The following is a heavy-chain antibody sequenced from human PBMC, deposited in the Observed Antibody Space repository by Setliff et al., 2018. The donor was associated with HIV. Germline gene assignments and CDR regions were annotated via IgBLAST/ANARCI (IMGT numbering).Heavy chain of an antibody. CDR3: ASKVYCTNGVCLDAFDI. CDR1: GFTLISYH. CDR2: ITPTDDIT. J-gene: IGHJ3*02. Sequence: ASVKVSCKASGFTLISYHMHWVRQAPGRGLEWMTMITPTDDITTYAQNFQGRVTMTRDTSISTAYMELSRLRSDDTAVYYCASKVYCTNGVCLDAFDIWGQGTMVTISS. D-gene: IGHD2-8*01. V-gene: IGHV1-46*01.